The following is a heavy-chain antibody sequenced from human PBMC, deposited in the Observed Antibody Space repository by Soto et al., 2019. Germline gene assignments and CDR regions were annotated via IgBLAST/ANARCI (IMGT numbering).Heavy chain of an antibody. D-gene: IGHD5-12*01. V-gene: IGHV3-9*01. CDR2: ISWNSGSI. Sequence: EVQLVESGGGLVQPGGSLRLSCAASGFTFDDYAMHWVRQAPGKGLEWVSGISWNSGSIGYADSVKGRFTISRDNAKNSLYLQMNSLRAEDTALYYCAKGSGWLRFLDYWGQGTLVTVSS. J-gene: IGHJ4*02. CDR3: AKGSGWLRFLDY. CDR1: GFTFDDYA.